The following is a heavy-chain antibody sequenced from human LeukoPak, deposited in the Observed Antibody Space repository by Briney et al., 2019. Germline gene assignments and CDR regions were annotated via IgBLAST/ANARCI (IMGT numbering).Heavy chain of an antibody. CDR1: GFTFSSYG. V-gene: IGHV3-30*03. D-gene: IGHD2-2*01. J-gene: IGHJ4*02. CDR3: ARRYCTSTSCYNFDY. Sequence: GGSLRLSCAASGFTFSSYGMHWVRQAPGKGLEWVAVISYDGSNKYYADSVKGRFTTSRDNSKNTLYLQMNSLRAEDTAVYFCARRYCTSTSCYNFDYWGQGTLVTVSS. CDR2: ISYDGSNK.